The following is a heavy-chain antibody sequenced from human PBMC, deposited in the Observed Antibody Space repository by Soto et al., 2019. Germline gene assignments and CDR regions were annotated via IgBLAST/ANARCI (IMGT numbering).Heavy chain of an antibody. V-gene: IGHV1-18*04. CDR2: ISPYNGDT. CDR3: ARTLRAQMIVLESATRFDY. Sequence: QVQLVQSGAEVKRPGASVKVSCKASGYTFTTYGFNWVRQAPGRGLEWMGWISPYNGDTNYAQNFQGRVTLTTDTSTSTAYMELRSLTSDDTAVYYCARTLRAQMIVLESATRFDYWGQGTLVTVSS. J-gene: IGHJ4*02. CDR1: GYTFTTYG. D-gene: IGHD2-15*01.